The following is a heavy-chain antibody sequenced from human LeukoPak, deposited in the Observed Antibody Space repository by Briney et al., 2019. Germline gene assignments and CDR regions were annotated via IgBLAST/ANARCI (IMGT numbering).Heavy chain of an antibody. CDR3: TTDAPMARAAAGRVRYFQH. J-gene: IGHJ1*01. CDR2: IKSKTDGGTT. Sequence: PGGSLRLSCAASGFTFSSAWMSWVRQAPGKGLEWVGRIKSKTDGGTTDYAAPVKGRFTISRDDSKNTLYLQMNSLKTEDTAVYYCTTDAPMARAAAGRVRYFQHWGQGTLVTVSS. CDR1: GFTFSSAW. V-gene: IGHV3-15*01. D-gene: IGHD6-13*01.